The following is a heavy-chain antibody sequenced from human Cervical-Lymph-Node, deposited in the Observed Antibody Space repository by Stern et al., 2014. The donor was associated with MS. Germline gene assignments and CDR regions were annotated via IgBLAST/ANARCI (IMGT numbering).Heavy chain of an antibody. D-gene: IGHD3-16*01. CDR1: GFTFSRYG. CDR2: IWYDGSNK. CDR3: ARKTLGIDY. Sequence: DQLVESGGGVVQPGRSLRLSCAASGFTFSRYGMHWVRQAPGKGLEGVAVIWYDGSNKYYADSVKGRFTISRNNSKNTLYLQMNSLRAEDTAVYYCARKTLGIDYWGQGTLVTVSS. V-gene: IGHV3-33*01. J-gene: IGHJ4*02.